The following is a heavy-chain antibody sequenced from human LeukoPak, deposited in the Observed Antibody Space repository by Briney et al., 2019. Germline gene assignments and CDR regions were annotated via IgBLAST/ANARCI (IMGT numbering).Heavy chain of an antibody. CDR2: IYQSETA. Sequence: SETLSLTCTVSGHSISSGYFWGWMRQPPGKGLEWIGSIYQSETAHYNPSLKSRVTISVDTSKNQFSLKLSSVTAADTAVYYCARVSSRRLPPSYSYDRRNYFDYWGQGTLVTVSS. D-gene: IGHD3-22*01. CDR3: ARVSSRRLPPSYSYDRRNYFDY. CDR1: GHSISSGYF. V-gene: IGHV4-38-2*02. J-gene: IGHJ4*02.